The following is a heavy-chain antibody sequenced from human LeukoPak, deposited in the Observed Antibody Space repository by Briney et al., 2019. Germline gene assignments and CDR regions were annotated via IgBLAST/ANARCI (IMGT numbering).Heavy chain of an antibody. CDR2: IIHSGTT. Sequence: SASLSLTCAVYGGSFSGNYWRWTRQPPGKWLEWIGEIIHSGTTNYHPSLKSRVTITVDTSKNQFSLKLSSVTAADTAVYYCARGKWVGVVPAALRRDPRAFDIWGQGTMVTVSS. V-gene: IGHV4-34*01. CDR1: GGSFSGNY. CDR3: ARGKWVGVVPAALRRDPRAFDI. J-gene: IGHJ3*02. D-gene: IGHD2-2*01.